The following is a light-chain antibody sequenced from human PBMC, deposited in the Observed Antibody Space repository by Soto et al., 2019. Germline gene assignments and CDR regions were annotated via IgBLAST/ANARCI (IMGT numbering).Light chain of an antibody. V-gene: IGKV1-33*01. CDR1: QYISNY. CDR3: QQYDNLPIT. CDR2: DAS. J-gene: IGKJ5*01. Sequence: DIQMTQSPSSLSASVGDRVTITCQASQYISNYLNWYQQRPGKAPKLLIYDASNLETGVPSRFSGSGSGTDFTFTISSLQPEDIATYYCQQYDNLPITFGQGTRPEIK.